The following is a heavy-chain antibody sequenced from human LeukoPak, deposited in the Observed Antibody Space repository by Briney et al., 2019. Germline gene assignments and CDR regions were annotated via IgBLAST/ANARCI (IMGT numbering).Heavy chain of an antibody. CDR1: GGSFSGYY. J-gene: IGHJ4*02. V-gene: IGHV4-34*01. D-gene: IGHD1-26*01. CDR3: ARVRELLPDY. CDR2: INHSGST. Sequence: SETLSLTRAVYGGSFSGYYWSWIRQPPGKGLEWIGEINHSGSTNYNPSLKSRVTISVDTSKNQFSLKLSSVTAADTAVYYCARVRELLPDYWGQGTLVTVSS.